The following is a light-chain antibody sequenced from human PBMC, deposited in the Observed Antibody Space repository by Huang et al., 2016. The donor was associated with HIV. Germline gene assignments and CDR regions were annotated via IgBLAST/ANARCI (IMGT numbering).Light chain of an antibody. J-gene: IGKJ3*01. CDR2: GAS. CDR1: QSVATN. V-gene: IGKV3-15*01. Sequence: EIIMTQSPATLSLSPGEGASLSCRANQSVATNLAWYLHRPGQSPRILIFGASTRASGRPGRFSGSGSGTQFTLTVSGLQSEDFAVYYCQQCSNWPFTFGPGTKVDIK. CDR3: QQCSNWPFT.